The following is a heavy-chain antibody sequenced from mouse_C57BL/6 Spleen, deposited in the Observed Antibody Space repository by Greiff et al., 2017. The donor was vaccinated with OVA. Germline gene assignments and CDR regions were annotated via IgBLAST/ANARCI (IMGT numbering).Heavy chain of an antibody. V-gene: IGHV5-16*01. CDR1: GFTFSDYY. J-gene: IGHJ4*01. Sequence: EVKLVESEGGLVQPGSSMKLFCTASGFTFSDYYMAWVRQVPEKGLEWVANINYDGSSTYYLDSLKSRFIISRDNAKNILYLQMSSLKSEDTATYYCAREEIYDGYFYAMDYWGQGTSVTVSS. CDR2: INYDGSST. D-gene: IGHD2-3*01. CDR3: AREEIYDGYFYAMDY.